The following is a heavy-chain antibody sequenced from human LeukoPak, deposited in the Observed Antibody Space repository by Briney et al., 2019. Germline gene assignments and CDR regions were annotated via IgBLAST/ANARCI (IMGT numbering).Heavy chain of an antibody. V-gene: IGHV1-8*01. J-gene: IGHJ5*02. D-gene: IGHD6-13*01. CDR1: GYTFTSYD. Sequence: GASVKVSCKASGYTFTSYDINWVRQAPGQGLEWMGWMNPNSGNTGHAQKFQGRVTMTRNTSISTAYMELSSLRSEDTAVYYCYGDRIVAAGDNWFDPWGQGTLVTVSS. CDR3: YGDRIVAAGDNWFDP. CDR2: MNPNSGNT.